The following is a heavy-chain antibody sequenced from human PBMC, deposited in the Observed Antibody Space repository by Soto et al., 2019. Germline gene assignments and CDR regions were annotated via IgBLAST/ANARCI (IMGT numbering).Heavy chain of an antibody. J-gene: IGHJ4*02. CDR1: GGSFKSGSYS. CDR2: VYHTGRT. CDR3: ARDFAYFDS. Sequence: SETLSLICTVSGGSFKSGSYSWSWIRQPPGKGLEWIGYVYHTGRTSYNPSLKSRVSISMDTSKNQFSLNLDSVTAADTAVYFCARDFAYFDSWGQGTLFPVSS. V-gene: IGHV4-61*01. D-gene: IGHD3-3*01.